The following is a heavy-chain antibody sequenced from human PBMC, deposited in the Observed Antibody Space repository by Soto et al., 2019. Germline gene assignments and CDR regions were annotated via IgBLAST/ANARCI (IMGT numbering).Heavy chain of an antibody. J-gene: IGHJ6*02. V-gene: IGHV1-69*01. CDR3: AQAILVGATPKLGEYYGLDV. CDR2: IITIFGTA. D-gene: IGHD1-26*01. CDR1: GGTFSSYA. Sequence: QVQLVQSGAEVKKPGSSVKVSCKASGGTFSSYAISWVRQAPGQGLEWIGGIITIFGTANYTHKFQVRVTITADESTSTAYMELSSLRSDDTSVYYCAQAILVGATPKLGEYYGLDVWGHGTTVTVSS.